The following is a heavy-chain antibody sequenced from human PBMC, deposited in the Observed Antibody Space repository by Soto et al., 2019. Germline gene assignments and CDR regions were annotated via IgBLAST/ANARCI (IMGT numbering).Heavy chain of an antibody. J-gene: IGHJ6*01. D-gene: IGHD3-3*02. Sequence: PVGSLRLSCACSVFTLSTYGMTCVRQSPGKGLEWVSAITGTGGNTYYVDSVKGRFTSSRDNSKNMLYLQMNSVRVEDTAVYYCARIRGYWYGLEVWGQGTTVTVSS. CDR3: ARIRGYWYGLEV. V-gene: IGHV3-23*01. CDR1: VFTLSTYG. CDR2: ITGTGGNT.